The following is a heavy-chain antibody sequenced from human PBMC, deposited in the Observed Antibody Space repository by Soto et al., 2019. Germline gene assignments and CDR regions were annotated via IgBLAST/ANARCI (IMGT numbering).Heavy chain of an antibody. D-gene: IGHD3-22*01. J-gene: IGHJ4*02. CDR2: ISYDGGSK. V-gene: IGHV3-30*18. CDR3: AKEQLAMTVVVADYFDS. CDR1: GFTFSTYG. Sequence: QVQLVESGGGVVQPGKSLRVSCAASGFTFSTYGIHWIRQAPGKGREWVALISYDGGSKYYGDSVKGRFIIPRENSNNTVTLQMNMLRADDAAVYFCAKEQLAMTVVVADYFDSWGQGTLVTVSS.